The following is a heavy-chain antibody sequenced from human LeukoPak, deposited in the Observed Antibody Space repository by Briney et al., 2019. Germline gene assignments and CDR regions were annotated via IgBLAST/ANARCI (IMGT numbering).Heavy chain of an antibody. CDR2: IYYSGST. D-gene: IGHD6-13*01. CDR1: GGSISRYY. J-gene: IGHJ6*03. V-gene: IGHV4-59*01. Sequence: SETLSLTCTVSGGSISRYYWSWIRQPPGKGLEWIGYIYYSGSTNYNPSLKSRVTISVDTSKNQFSLKLTSVTAADTVVYYCARGRQQPNYYYYYMDVWGKGTTVTVSS. CDR3: ARGRQQPNYYYYYMDV.